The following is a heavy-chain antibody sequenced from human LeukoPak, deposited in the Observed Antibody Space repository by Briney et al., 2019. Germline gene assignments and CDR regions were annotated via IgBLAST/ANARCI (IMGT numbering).Heavy chain of an antibody. V-gene: IGHV4-39*07. CDR1: GGSISSSSYY. CDR2: IYYSGST. Sequence: SETLSLTCTVSGGSISSSSYYWGWIRQPPGKGLERIGSIYYSGSTYYNPSLKSRVTISVDTSKNQFSLKLSSVTAADTAVYYCARLSPRITMVRGVMSRPRYFDYWGQGTLVTVSS. CDR3: ARLSPRITMVRGVMSRPRYFDY. D-gene: IGHD3-10*01. J-gene: IGHJ4*02.